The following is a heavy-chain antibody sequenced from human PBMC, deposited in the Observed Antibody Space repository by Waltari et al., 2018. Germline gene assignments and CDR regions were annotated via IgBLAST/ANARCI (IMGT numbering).Heavy chain of an antibody. CDR3: ARGVASSDAFDI. CDR2: IIPFLGIA. V-gene: IGHV1-69*02. CDR1: GGTFSSYT. Sequence: QVQLVQSGAEVKKPGSSVKVSCKASGGTFSSYTISWVRQAPGQGLEWMGRIIPFLGIANYAQKFQGRVTITADKSTSTAYMELSSLRSEDTAVYYCARGVASSDAFDIWGQGTMVTVSS. D-gene: IGHD2-15*01. J-gene: IGHJ3*02.